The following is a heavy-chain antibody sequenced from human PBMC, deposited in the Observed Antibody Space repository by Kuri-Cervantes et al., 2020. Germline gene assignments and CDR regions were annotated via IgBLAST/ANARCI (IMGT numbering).Heavy chain of an antibody. CDR2: ISYDGSNT. CDR3: AKGDPTQWLVRLDY. V-gene: IGHV3-30*18. CDR1: GFTFSGYD. Sequence: GESLKISCAASGFTFSGYDMHWVRQAPGKGLEWVTVISYDGSNTYYADSVKGRFTISRDNSKDTLYLQMNSLRAEDTAVYYCAKGDPTQWLVRLDYWGQGTLVTVSS. J-gene: IGHJ4*02. D-gene: IGHD6-19*01.